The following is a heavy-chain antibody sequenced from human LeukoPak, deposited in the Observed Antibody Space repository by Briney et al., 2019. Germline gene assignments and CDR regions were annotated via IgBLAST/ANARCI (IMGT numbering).Heavy chain of an antibody. J-gene: IGHJ4*02. Sequence: ASVKVSCKASSYMFTRYGISWVRQAPGQGLEWVGWISGSNGNTNYAQKFQGRVSMTADTSTSTACMELRSLRSDDTAMYYCARSGRGTYYYFDLWGQGTLVTVSS. CDR3: ARSGRGTYYYFDL. D-gene: IGHD1-26*01. CDR2: ISGSNGNT. V-gene: IGHV1-18*01. CDR1: SYMFTRYG.